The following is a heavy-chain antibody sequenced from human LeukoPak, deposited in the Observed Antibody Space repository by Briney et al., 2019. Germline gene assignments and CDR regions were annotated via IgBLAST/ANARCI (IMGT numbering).Heavy chain of an antibody. Sequence: PSETLSLTCAVYGGSFSGYYWSWIRQPPGEGLEWIGGINHSGSTNYNPSLKSRVTISVDTSKNQFSLKLSSVTAADTAVYYCARVDTAMVVDYWGQGTLVTVSS. CDR2: INHSGST. CDR3: ARVDTAMVVDY. CDR1: GGSFSGYY. D-gene: IGHD5-18*01. J-gene: IGHJ4*02. V-gene: IGHV4-34*01.